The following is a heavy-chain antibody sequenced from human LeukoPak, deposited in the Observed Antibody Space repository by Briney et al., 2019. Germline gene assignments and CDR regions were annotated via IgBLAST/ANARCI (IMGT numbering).Heavy chain of an antibody. Sequence: PGGSPRLSCAASGFTFSSYAMHWVRQAPGKGLEWVAVISYDGSNKYYADSVKGRFTISRDNSKNTLYLQMNSLRAEDTAVYYCARVTSGWNNFDYWGQGTLVTVSS. CDR2: ISYDGSNK. V-gene: IGHV3-30-3*01. D-gene: IGHD6-19*01. CDR1: GFTFSSYA. CDR3: ARVTSGWNNFDY. J-gene: IGHJ4*02.